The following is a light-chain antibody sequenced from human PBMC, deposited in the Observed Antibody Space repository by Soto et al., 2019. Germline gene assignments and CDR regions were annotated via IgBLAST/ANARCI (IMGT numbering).Light chain of an antibody. CDR3: QQSYRIPLT. V-gene: IGKV1-39*01. CDR1: QNIGSY. CDR2: AAS. Sequence: DTQMTQSPSSLSSSVGDRVTITCRASQNIGSYLNWYQQKPGKAPRLLIYAASTLQTGVPVRFSGSGSGTNFTLTISNLHPEDFGTYCRQQSYRIPLTFGGGTKVDIK. J-gene: IGKJ4*01.